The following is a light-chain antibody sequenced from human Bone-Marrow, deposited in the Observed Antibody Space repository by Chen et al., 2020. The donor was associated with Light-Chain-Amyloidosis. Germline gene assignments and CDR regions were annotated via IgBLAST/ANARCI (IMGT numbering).Light chain of an antibody. CDR2: EDD. J-gene: IGLJ3*02. CDR1: SGSIATNY. V-gene: IGLV6-57*01. CDR3: QSYQGSSQGV. Sequence: NFMLTHPHSVPESPGNTVIISCTPCSGSIATNYVQWYQQRPGSSPTTVIYEDDQRPSGVPDRFSGSIDRSSNSASLTISGLKTEDEADYYCQSYQGSSQGVFGGGTKLTVL.